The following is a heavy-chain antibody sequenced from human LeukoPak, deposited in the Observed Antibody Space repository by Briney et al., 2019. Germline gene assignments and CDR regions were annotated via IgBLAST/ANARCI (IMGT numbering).Heavy chain of an antibody. D-gene: IGHD2-2*01. J-gene: IGHJ6*02. CDR3: ARDLECTSCSSAGNYGMDV. V-gene: IGHV1-46*01. Sequence: ASVKVSCKASGYTFTSYYMHWVRQAPGQGFEWMGIINPSGGSTSYAQKFQGRVTMTRDTSTSTVYMELSSLRSEDTAVYYCARDLECTSCSSAGNYGMDVWGQGTTVTVSS. CDR1: GYTFTSYY. CDR2: INPSGGST.